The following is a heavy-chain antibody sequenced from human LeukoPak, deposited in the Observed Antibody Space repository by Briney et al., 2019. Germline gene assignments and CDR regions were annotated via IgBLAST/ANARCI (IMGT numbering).Heavy chain of an antibody. D-gene: IGHD3-22*01. V-gene: IGHV4-34*01. Sequence: PSETLSLTCAVYGGSFSGYYWSWIRQPPGKGLEWIGEINHSGSTNYNPSLKSRVTISVDTSKNQFSLKLSSVTAADTAVYYCASRENYYDSSGYYYAFDYWGQGTLVTVSS. CDR3: ASRENYYDSSGYYYAFDY. CDR2: INHSGST. J-gene: IGHJ4*02. CDR1: GGSFSGYY.